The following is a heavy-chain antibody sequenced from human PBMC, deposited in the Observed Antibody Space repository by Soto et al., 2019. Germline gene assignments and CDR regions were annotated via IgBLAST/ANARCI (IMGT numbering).Heavy chain of an antibody. J-gene: IGHJ4*02. CDR2: IYYSGST. Sequence: SETLSLTCTVSGGSISSGDYYWSWIRQPPGKGLEWIGYIYYSGSTYYNPSLKSRVTISVDTSKNQFSLKLSSVTAADTAVYYCARGPYDFWSGPRKYYFDYWGQGTLVTVSS. CDR1: GGSISSGDYY. CDR3: ARGPYDFWSGPRKYYFDY. V-gene: IGHV4-30-4*01. D-gene: IGHD3-3*01.